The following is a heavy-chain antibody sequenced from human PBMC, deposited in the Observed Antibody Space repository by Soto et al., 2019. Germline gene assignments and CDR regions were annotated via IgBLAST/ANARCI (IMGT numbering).Heavy chain of an antibody. CDR1: GGTFSSYA. V-gene: IGHV1-69*13. Sequence: GASVKVSYKASGGTFSSYAISWVRQAPGQGLEWMGGIIPSFGTANYAQKFHGRVTITADESTSTAYMELSSLRSDDTAVYYCARVDYGGNSGAGAFDIWGQGTMVTVSS. CDR2: IIPSFGTA. CDR3: ARVDYGGNSGAGAFDI. D-gene: IGHD4-17*01. J-gene: IGHJ3*02.